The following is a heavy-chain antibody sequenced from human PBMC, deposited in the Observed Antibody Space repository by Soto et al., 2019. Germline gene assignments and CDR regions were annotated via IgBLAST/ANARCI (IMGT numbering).Heavy chain of an antibody. CDR1: GYTFTSYA. D-gene: IGHD5-12*01. CDR2: INAGNGNT. Sequence: ASVKVSCKASGYTFTSYAMHWVRQAPGQRLEWMGWINAGNGNTKYSQKFQGRVTITRDTSASTAYMELSSLRSGDTAVYYCARGDGYNLFDYWGQGTLVTVSS. J-gene: IGHJ4*02. V-gene: IGHV1-3*01. CDR3: ARGDGYNLFDY.